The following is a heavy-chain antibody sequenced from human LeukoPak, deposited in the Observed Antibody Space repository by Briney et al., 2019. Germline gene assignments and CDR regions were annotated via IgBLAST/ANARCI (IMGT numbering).Heavy chain of an antibody. CDR2: INHSGST. CDR1: GGSISSSNW. V-gene: IGHV4-4*02. Sequence: SETLSLTCAVSGGSISSSNWWSWVRQPPGKGLEWIGEINHSGSTNYNSSLKSRVTISVDTSKNQFSLTLSSVTAADTAVYYCATRPDIASTGPGWFDPWGQGTLVTVSS. D-gene: IGHD6-13*01. J-gene: IGHJ5*02. CDR3: ATRPDIASTGPGWFDP.